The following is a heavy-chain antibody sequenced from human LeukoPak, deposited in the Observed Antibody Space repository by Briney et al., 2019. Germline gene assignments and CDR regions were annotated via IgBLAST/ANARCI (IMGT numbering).Heavy chain of an antibody. J-gene: IGHJ3*02. CDR1: GFTLSNYW. D-gene: IGHD3-10*01. CDR2: IKEDGSEK. Sequence: GGSLRLSCVASGFTLSNYWMSWVRQAPGKGLEWVANIKEDGSEKYYVRSVKGRFTISRDNAKNSLYLHMDSLTAEDTAIYYCARDWVAGVPFDAFDIWGQGTMVSVSS. CDR3: ARDWVAGVPFDAFDI. V-gene: IGHV3-7*01.